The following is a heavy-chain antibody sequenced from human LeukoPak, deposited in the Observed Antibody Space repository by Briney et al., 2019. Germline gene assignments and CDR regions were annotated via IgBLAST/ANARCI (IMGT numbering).Heavy chain of an antibody. CDR1: KFTFSNYG. CDR2: ISSDGSIK. V-gene: IGHV3-30*18. Sequence: GGSLRLSCTAAKFTFSNYGMEWVRQAPGKGLELVAVISSDGSIKVYADSVTGRFTLSRDNSINTVDLQMNSLRAEDTAVYYCVKEYHSRGFGAYFDYWGQGTLVTVSS. CDR3: VKEYHSRGFGAYFDY. J-gene: IGHJ4*02. D-gene: IGHD3-3*01.